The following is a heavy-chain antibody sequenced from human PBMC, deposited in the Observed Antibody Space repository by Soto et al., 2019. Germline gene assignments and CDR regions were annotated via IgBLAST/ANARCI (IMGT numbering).Heavy chain of an antibody. D-gene: IGHD5-12*01. CDR1: GFTFSNAW. V-gene: IGHV3-15*01. CDR3: TTAPRGFSGYDPQTGKYYYYMDV. Sequence: GGSLRLSCAASGFTFSNAWMSWVRQAPGKGLEWVGRIKSKTDGGTTDYAAPVKGRFTISRDDSKNTLYLQMNSLKTEDTAVYYCTTAPRGFSGYDPQTGKYYYYMDVWGKGTTVTVSS. CDR2: IKSKTDGGTT. J-gene: IGHJ6*03.